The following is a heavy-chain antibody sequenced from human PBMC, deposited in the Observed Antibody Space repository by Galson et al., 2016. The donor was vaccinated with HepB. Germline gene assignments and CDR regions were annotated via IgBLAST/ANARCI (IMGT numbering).Heavy chain of an antibody. V-gene: IGHV3-9*01. CDR2: ISWNSGSI. J-gene: IGHJ6*02. Sequence: SLRLSCAAAGFTFDDYAMYWVRQAPGKGLEWVSGISWNSGSIGYADFVKGRFTISRDNAKNSLYLQMNSLRAEDTALYYCAKDRDSSSSYGMDVWGQGTMVTVSS. CDR3: AKDRDSSSSYGMDV. CDR1: GFTFDDYA. D-gene: IGHD6-13*01.